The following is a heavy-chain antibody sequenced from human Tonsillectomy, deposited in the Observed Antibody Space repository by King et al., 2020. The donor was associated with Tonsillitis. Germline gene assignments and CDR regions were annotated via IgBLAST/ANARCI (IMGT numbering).Heavy chain of an antibody. CDR3: ARGASTSSLYSFDY. CDR2: VSTYNGDT. Sequence: VQLVESDAEVKKPGASVKVSCKASGYTFTSYGINWVRQAPGQGLEWMGWVSTYNGDTNYAQNLQGRVTMTIDTSTSTAYMELRSLRSDDTAVYYCARGASTSSLYSFDYWGQGSLVTVSS. J-gene: IGHJ4*02. D-gene: IGHD2-2*01. CDR1: GYTFTSYG. V-gene: IGHV1-18*04.